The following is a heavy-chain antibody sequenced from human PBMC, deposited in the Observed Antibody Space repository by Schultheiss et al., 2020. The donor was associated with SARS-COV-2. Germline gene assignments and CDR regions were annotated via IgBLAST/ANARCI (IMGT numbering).Heavy chain of an antibody. Sequence: GSLRLSCAASGFTFRNYWMHWVRQIPGKGLVWVSRINSDGSASSYADSVKGRFTVSRDNAGNTLYLQMNSLRTEDTAVYYCARDDNSGYYKDAFDLWGPGTLVTVSS. CDR2: INSDGSAS. V-gene: IGHV3-74*01. D-gene: IGHD3-22*01. CDR3: ARDDNSGYYKDAFDL. J-gene: IGHJ3*01. CDR1: GFTFRNYW.